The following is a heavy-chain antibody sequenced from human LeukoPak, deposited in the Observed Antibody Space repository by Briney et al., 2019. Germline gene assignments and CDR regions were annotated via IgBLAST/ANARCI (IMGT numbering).Heavy chain of an antibody. CDR2: ISGSGGST. CDR1: GFTFSNYA. D-gene: IGHD5-18*01. Sequence: PGGSLRLSCVTSGFTFSNYAMNWVRQAPGKGLEWVSVISGSGGSTFHAEAVKGRFSISRDNFKNTLYLQMNSLRAEDTAVYYCAKEVWIRDLYAMDVWGQGTTVTVSS. CDR3: AKEVWIRDLYAMDV. J-gene: IGHJ6*02. V-gene: IGHV3-23*01.